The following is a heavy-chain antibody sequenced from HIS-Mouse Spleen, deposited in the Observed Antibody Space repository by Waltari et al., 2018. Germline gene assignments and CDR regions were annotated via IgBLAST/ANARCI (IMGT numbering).Heavy chain of an antibody. D-gene: IGHD6-13*01. CDR1: GGSISSRRYY. V-gene: IGHV4-39*07. J-gene: IGHJ2*01. Sequence: QLQLQESGPGLVKPSETLSLTCTVSGGSISSRRYYWGWIRQPPGKGLEWIWSIYYSGSTYYNPSLKSRVTISVDTSKNQFSLKLSSVTAADTAVYYCAREIPYSSSWYDWYFDLWGRGTLVTVSS. CDR2: IYYSGST. CDR3: AREIPYSSSWYDWYFDL.